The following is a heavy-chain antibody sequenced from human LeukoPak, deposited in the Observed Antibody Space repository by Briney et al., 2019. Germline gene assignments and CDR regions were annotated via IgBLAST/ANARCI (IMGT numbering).Heavy chain of an antibody. D-gene: IGHD2-2*01. Sequence: GGSLRLSCTASGFTFSNHAMSWVRQAPGKGLEWVSALSGSGGSTYYADSVKGRFTIFRDNSKSTLYLQMDSLRVEDTAKYYCAKVASLCTSTSCVRGGFDHWGQGTLVTVSS. CDR1: GFTFSNHA. V-gene: IGHV3-23*01. J-gene: IGHJ4*02. CDR3: AKVASLCTSTSCVRGGFDH. CDR2: LSGSGGST.